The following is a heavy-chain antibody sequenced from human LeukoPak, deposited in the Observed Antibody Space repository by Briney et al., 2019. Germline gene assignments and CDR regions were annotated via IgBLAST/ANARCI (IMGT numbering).Heavy chain of an antibody. CDR2: ISAYNGNT. D-gene: IGHD3-10*01. V-gene: IGHV1-18*01. Sequence: ASVKVSCKASGYIYTSYGINWVRQAPGQGLEWMGWISAYNGNTKYAQKLQGRVAMTTDTSTSTAHMELRSLRTDDTAVYYCTRCPEWFGVNVDYWGQGTLVTVSS. J-gene: IGHJ4*02. CDR1: GYIYTSYG. CDR3: TRCPEWFGVNVDY.